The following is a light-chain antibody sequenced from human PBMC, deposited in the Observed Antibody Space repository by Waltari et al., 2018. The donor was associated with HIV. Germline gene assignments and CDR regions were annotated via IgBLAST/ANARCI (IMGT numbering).Light chain of an antibody. Sequence: VFTQSPRTLSLSPAERATLSCSASQGVTNNYLAWYQQKPGQAPRLLIYGASYRATGTPDRFRGSGAGTDFDHNSRRLECEDFAVYDCEQDDKAPGTFGGRTKLAI. J-gene: IGKJ4*01. CDR1: QGVTNNY. V-gene: IGKV3-20*01. CDR3: EQDDKAPGT. CDR2: GAS.